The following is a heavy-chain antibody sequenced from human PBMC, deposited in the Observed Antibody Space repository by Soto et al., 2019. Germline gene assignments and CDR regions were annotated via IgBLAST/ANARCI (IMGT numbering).Heavy chain of an antibody. Sequence: ASVKVSCKASGVTFTGYYIHWVRQAPGQGLEWMGWIRSNDGDPKYSQKFQDRFTMTRDTSMNTVYMQLSRLRSDDTAVYYCARDERSYGEPPFDYWGQGTLVTVSS. J-gene: IGHJ4*02. CDR3: ARDERSYGEPPFDY. D-gene: IGHD3-16*01. CDR1: GVTFTGYY. V-gene: IGHV1-2*02. CDR2: IRSNDGDP.